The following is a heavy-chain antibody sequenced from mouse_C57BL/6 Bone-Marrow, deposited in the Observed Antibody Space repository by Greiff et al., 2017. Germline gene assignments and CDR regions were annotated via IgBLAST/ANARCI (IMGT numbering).Heavy chain of an antibody. D-gene: IGHD2-5*01. J-gene: IGHJ4*01. CDR3: TSSYHSNQGAMDY. Sequence: EVKLVESGGGLVQPGGSMKLSCAASGFTFSDAWMDWVRQSPEKGLEWVAEIRNKANNHATYYAASVKGRFTISRDDSKSSVYLQMNSLRAEDTGIYYCTSSYHSNQGAMDYWGQGTSVTVSS. V-gene: IGHV6-6*01. CDR1: GFTFSDAW. CDR2: IRNKANNHAT.